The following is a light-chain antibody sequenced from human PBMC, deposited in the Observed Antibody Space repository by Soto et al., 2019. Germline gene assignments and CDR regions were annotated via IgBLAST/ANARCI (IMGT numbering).Light chain of an antibody. CDR2: AAS. CDR1: QSISSY. J-gene: IGKJ3*01. CDR3: QQSYSTPPF. Sequence: DIQMTQSPSSLSASVGDRVTITCRASQSISSYLNWYQQKPGKAPKLLIYAASSLQSGVSSRFSGSGSGTDFTLTISSLQPEDFATYYCQQSYSTPPFFGPGTKVDIK. V-gene: IGKV1-39*01.